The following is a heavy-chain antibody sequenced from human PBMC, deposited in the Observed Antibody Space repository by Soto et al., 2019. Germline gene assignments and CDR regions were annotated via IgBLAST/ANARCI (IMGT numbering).Heavy chain of an antibody. V-gene: IGHV1-18*01. Sequence: QVQLVQSGAEVKKPGASVKVSCKASGYTFTTYDISWVRQAPGQGLEWMGRISTYNGKTNYPQSLQGRLTMTTDTSTTTAYMELRSLRSDATAVYYCARDPYHVLMVNAPNLYGMDVWGQGTTVTVSS. J-gene: IGHJ6*02. CDR1: GYTFTTYD. CDR3: ARDPYHVLMVNAPNLYGMDV. D-gene: IGHD2-8*01. CDR2: ISTYNGKT.